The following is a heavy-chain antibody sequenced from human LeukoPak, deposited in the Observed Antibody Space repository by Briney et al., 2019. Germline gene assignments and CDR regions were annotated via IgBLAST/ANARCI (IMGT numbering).Heavy chain of an antibody. Sequence: SETLSLTCTVSGGSISSGSFYWGWIRQPPGKGLEWIGTIYNSGSTYYNPSLKSRVTMSVDTSKNQFSLKLSSVTAADTAVYYCARLRSAADAFDIWGQGTMVTVSS. D-gene: IGHD1-14*01. J-gene: IGHJ3*02. CDR1: GGSISSGSFY. V-gene: IGHV4-39*01. CDR2: IYNSGST. CDR3: ARLRSAADAFDI.